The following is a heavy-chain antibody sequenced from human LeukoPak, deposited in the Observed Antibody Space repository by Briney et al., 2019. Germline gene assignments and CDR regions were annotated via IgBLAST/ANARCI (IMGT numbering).Heavy chain of an antibody. J-gene: IGHJ4*02. CDR3: ARAYYDSSGYADY. Sequence: GGSLRLSCAASGFTFSSYGMHWVRQAPGKGLEWVAVIWYDGSNKYYADSVKGRFTISGDNSKNTLYLQMNSLRAEDTAVYYCARAYYDSSGYADYWGQGTLVTVSS. CDR2: IWYDGSNK. V-gene: IGHV3-33*01. CDR1: GFTFSSYG. D-gene: IGHD3-22*01.